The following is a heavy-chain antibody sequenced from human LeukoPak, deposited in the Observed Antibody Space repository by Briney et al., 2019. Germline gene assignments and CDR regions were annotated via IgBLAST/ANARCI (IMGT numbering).Heavy chain of an antibody. CDR3: VKIVMAGGYFDY. V-gene: IGHV3-64*05. CDR1: GFTFSSYA. CDR2: ISSNGATT. D-gene: IGHD3-16*01. Sequence: GGALRLSCSASGFTFSSYAMHWVGQAPGKGVEDVSAISSNGATTYYADSVKGRFTISRDNSKNTLYFQMSSLRPEDTAVYYCVKIVMAGGYFDYWGQGTLVTVSS. J-gene: IGHJ4*02.